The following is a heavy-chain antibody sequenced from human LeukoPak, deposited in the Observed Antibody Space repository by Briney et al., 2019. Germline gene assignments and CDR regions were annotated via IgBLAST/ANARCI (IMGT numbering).Heavy chain of an antibody. D-gene: IGHD2-8*01. Sequence: GASVMVSCKASGYTFTDYYIHWVRQAPGQGLEWMRWINPNSGDTNYAQNFQDRVTLTRDTSISTAYMELTNLRSDDTAVYYCARPNGAYYNWCDPCGQGTLVTVSS. CDR3: ARPNGAYYNWCDP. J-gene: IGHJ5*02. CDR2: INPNSGDT. V-gene: IGHV1-2*02. CDR1: GYTFTDYY.